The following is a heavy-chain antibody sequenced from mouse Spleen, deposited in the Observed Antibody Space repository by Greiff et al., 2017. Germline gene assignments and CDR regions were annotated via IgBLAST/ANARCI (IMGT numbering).Heavy chain of an antibody. CDR3: ARSGTSDWYFDV. V-gene: IGHV5-16*01. CDR2: INYDGSST. Sequence: EVKLVESEGGLVQPGSSMKLSCTASGFTFSDYYMAWVRQVPEKGLEWVANINYDGSSTYYLDSLKSRFIISRDNAKNILYLQMSSLKSEDTATYYCARSGTSDWYFDVWGTGTTVTVSS. D-gene: IGHD4-1*01. CDR1: GFTFSDYY. J-gene: IGHJ1*03.